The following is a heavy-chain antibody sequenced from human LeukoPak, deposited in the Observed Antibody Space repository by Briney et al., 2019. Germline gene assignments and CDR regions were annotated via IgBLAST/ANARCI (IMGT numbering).Heavy chain of an antibody. Sequence: ASVKVSCKASGYTFTSYGISWVRQAPGQGLEWMVWISAYNGNTNYAQKLQGRVTMTTDTSTSTAYMELRSLRSDDTAVYYCGGGVRGVRSIDYWGQGTLVTVSS. CDR1: GYTFTSYG. D-gene: IGHD3-10*01. CDR2: ISAYNGNT. CDR3: GGGVRGVRSIDY. J-gene: IGHJ4*02. V-gene: IGHV1-18*04.